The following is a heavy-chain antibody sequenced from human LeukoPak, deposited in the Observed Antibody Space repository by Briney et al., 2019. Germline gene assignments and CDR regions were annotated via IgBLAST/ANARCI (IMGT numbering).Heavy chain of an antibody. J-gene: IGHJ6*03. D-gene: IGHD3-9*01. CDR1: GFTFSSYG. V-gene: IGHV3-30*02. CDR3: ATIDSVYYDILTGYSYMDV. Sequence: GGSLRLSCAASGFTFSSYGMHWVRQAPGKGLEWVAFIRYDGSNKYYADSVKGRFTISRDNSKNTLYLQMNSLRAEDTAVYYCATIDSVYYDILTGYSYMDVWGKGTTVTISS. CDR2: IRYDGSNK.